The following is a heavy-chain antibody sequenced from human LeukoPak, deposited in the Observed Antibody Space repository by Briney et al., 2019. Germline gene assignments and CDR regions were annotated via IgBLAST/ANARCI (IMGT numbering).Heavy chain of an antibody. V-gene: IGHV3-23*01. Sequence: AGGSLRLSCAASGFTVSSNYMSWVRQAPGKGLEWVSAISGSGGSTYYADSVKGRFTISRDNSKNTLYLQMNSLRAEDTAVYYCAKAQYYDILTGPPGFDPWGQGTLVTVSS. CDR1: GFTVSSNY. J-gene: IGHJ5*02. CDR2: ISGSGGST. CDR3: AKAQYYDILTGPPGFDP. D-gene: IGHD3-9*01.